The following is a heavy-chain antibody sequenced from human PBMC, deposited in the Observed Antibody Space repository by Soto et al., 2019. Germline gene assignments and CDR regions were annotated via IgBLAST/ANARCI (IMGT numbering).Heavy chain of an antibody. Sequence: QVQLQESGPGLVKPSQTLSLTCTVSGGSITSGDYYWSWIRQHPGKGLEWIGYIYYSGSTYYNPSLKSRTTISIDTSKNPFSLELSSVTAADKAVYYCAREVFGSQTGWFDPWGQGTLVTVSS. CDR1: GGSITSGDYY. J-gene: IGHJ5*02. CDR2: IYYSGST. CDR3: AREVFGSQTGWFDP. D-gene: IGHD3-10*01. V-gene: IGHV4-31*03.